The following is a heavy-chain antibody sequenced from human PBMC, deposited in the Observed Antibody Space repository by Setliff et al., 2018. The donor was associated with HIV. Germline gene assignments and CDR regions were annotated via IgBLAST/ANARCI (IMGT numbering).Heavy chain of an antibody. J-gene: IGHJ6*03. CDR3: ARGRCSGGTCSGRYSYLHIDV. CDR1: GGSFSDYS. D-gene: IGHD2-15*01. Sequence: KPSETLSLTCAVYGGSFSDYSWTWIRRPPGKGLEWIGEIHHSGRTDYNPSLTSRVTMSVDSSKKQFSLRLTSVAAADTAVYYCARGRCSGGTCSGRYSYLHIDVWGKGTTVTVSS. V-gene: IGHV4-34*01. CDR2: IHHSGRT.